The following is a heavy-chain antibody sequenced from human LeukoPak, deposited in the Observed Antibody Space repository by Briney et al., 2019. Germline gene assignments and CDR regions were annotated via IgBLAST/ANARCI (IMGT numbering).Heavy chain of an antibody. CDR1: GFIFNNYW. D-gene: IGHD3-10*01. V-gene: IGHV3-74*01. CDR3: VKGGGPRGFDY. CDR2: IDSDGSST. J-gene: IGHJ4*02. Sequence: GGSLRLSCAASGFIFNNYWMHWVRQAPGKGLVWVSRIDSDGSSTRYADAVKGRFTISRDNAKNTLYLQMNSLRAEDTAIYYCVKGGGPRGFDYWGQGILVTVSS.